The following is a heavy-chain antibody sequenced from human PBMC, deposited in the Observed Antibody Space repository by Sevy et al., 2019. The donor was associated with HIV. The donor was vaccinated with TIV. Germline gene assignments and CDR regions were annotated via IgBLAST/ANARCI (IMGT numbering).Heavy chain of an antibody. Sequence: SETLSLTCAVYGGSFSTNHWSWVRQSPGKGLQYIGAINDSGSTYYNPSFKSRVIMSVDTSRNQFSLNLRFVTAADTAVYFCARGRSRFQIPGFYGMDVWGQGTTVTVSS. V-gene: IGHV4-34*01. CDR3: ARGRSRFQIPGFYGMDV. CDR1: GGSFSTNH. CDR2: INDSGST. D-gene: IGHD2-2*01. J-gene: IGHJ6*02.